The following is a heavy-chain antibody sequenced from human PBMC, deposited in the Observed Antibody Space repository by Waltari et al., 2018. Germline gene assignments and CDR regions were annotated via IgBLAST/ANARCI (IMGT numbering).Heavy chain of an antibody. CDR2: IIPLFGTA. D-gene: IGHD2-21*02. V-gene: IGHV1-69*13. Sequence: QVQLVQSGAEVKKHGSSVKVSCKASGGTFSRKGISWVRQAPGQGLEWMGRIIPLFGTANYAQNCQGRVTITADTSTGTAYVELRSLRSEDTAMYYCARGSVTAKIAFDLWGQGTMVTVSS. J-gene: IGHJ3*01. CDR3: ARGSVTAKIAFDL. CDR1: GGTFSRKG.